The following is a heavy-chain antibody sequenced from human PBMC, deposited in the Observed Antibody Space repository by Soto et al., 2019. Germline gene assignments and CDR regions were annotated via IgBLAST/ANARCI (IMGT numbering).Heavy chain of an antibody. CDR1: GYSIGRGYY. D-gene: IGHD5-18*01. Sequence: PSETPSLTCAVSGYSIGRGYYWGWIRQPPGKGLEWIGSLYRSGNTYHNPSLKSRVTISMDTSKNQFSLKLSSVTAADTAIYYCVRDRGIQLWRIDYWGQGTRVTVS. CDR2: LYRSGNT. CDR3: VRDRGIQLWRIDY. J-gene: IGHJ4*02. V-gene: IGHV4-38-2*02.